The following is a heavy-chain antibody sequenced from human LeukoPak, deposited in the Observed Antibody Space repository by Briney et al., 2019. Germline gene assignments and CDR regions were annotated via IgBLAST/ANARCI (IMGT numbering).Heavy chain of an antibody. V-gene: IGHV4-39*01. Sequence: SETLSLTCSVSGGSISSSTYYWGWIRQPPGKGLERIGNIYNSGSTYYNPSLKSRVTISVDTSKNQFSLKLSSVTAADTAVYYCARQAYSSNLGWFDPWGQGTLVTSST. CDR2: IYNSGST. CDR3: ARQAYSSNLGWFDP. D-gene: IGHD6-13*01. CDR1: GGSISSSTYY. J-gene: IGHJ5*02.